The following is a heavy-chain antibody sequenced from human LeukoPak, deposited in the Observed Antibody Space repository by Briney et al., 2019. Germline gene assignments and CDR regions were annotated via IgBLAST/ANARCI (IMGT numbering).Heavy chain of an antibody. Sequence: SETLSLTCTVSGGSISSSSYYWGWIRQPPGTGLEWIGSIYYSGSTYYNPSLKSRVTISVDTSKNQFSLKLSSVTAADTAVYYCAEHDFWSGYFDYWGQGTLVTVSS. D-gene: IGHD3-3*01. CDR1: GGSISSSSYY. V-gene: IGHV4-39*07. CDR3: AEHDFWSGYFDY. J-gene: IGHJ4*02. CDR2: IYYSGST.